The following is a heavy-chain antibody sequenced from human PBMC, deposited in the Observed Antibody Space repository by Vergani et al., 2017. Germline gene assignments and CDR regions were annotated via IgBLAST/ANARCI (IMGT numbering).Heavy chain of an antibody. CDR3: ASTYGSGSYTFDY. CDR2: IYYSGST. Sequence: QVKLQESGPGLVKPSETLSLTCTVSGASVNSYYWSWIRQPPGKGLEWIGYIYYSGSTNYNPSLKSRVTISVDTSKNQFSLKLSSVTAADTAVYYCASTYGSGSYTFDYWGQGTLVTVSS. J-gene: IGHJ4*02. CDR1: GASVNSYY. V-gene: IGHV4-59*02. D-gene: IGHD3-10*01.